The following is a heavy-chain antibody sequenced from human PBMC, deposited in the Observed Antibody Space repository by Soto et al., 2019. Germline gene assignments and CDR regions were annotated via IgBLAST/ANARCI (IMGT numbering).Heavy chain of an antibody. D-gene: IGHD5-18*01. J-gene: IGHJ4*02. CDR2: IIPVLGVG. V-gene: IGHV1-69*01. Sequence: QVQLVQSGAEVKKPGSSMRVSCKASGGTFGNHAISWVRQAPGQGLEWLGGIIPVLGVGDNAQNFQGRVTITADASTSKAYLELSSLRSEDTALYYCAREAGYTYGYVFDYWGQGTLVTVSS. CDR3: AREAGYTYGYVFDY. CDR1: GGTFGNHA.